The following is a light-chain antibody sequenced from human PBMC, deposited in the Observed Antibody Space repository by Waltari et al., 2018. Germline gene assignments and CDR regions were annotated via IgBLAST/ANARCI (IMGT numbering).Light chain of an antibody. Sequence: QSALTQPASVSGSPGQSITISCTGPSLDVGGYDFVSWYRQHPGKAPKVVIFDVNNRPSGVSDRVSGSKSGNTASLTISGLQAEDEGDYYCTSYTSRHTLVFGGGTKVTVL. CDR1: SLDVGGYDF. CDR3: TSYTSRHTLV. CDR2: DVN. V-gene: IGLV2-14*01. J-gene: IGLJ1*01.